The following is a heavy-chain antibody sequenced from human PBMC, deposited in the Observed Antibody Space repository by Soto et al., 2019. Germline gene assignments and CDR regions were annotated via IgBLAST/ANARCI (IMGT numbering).Heavy chain of an antibody. J-gene: IGHJ4*02. CDR1: GYTFTGYY. CDR2: INPSGGGT. Sequence: ASVKVSCKASGYTFTGYYIHWVRQAPGVGLEWMAIINPSGGGTSYAQKFQGRVAVTRDTSTTTVYMELSSLTYEDTAIYYCTIQSQSFDYWGQGTLVTVSS. V-gene: IGHV1-46*03. CDR3: TIQSQSFDY.